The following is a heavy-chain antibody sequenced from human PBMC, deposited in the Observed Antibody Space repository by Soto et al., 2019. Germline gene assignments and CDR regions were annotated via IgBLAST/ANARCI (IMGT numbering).Heavy chain of an antibody. CDR2: ISSSSSTI. D-gene: IGHD1-1*01. CDR1: GFTFSSYS. V-gene: IGHV3-48*01. Sequence: PWGSLRLSCAASGFTFSSYSMNWVRQAPGKGLEWVSYISSSSSTIYYADSVKGRFTISRDNAKNSLYLQMNSLRAEDTAVYYCARGVVHRYSAGLFDYWGQGTLVTVSS. CDR3: ARGVVHRYSAGLFDY. J-gene: IGHJ4*02.